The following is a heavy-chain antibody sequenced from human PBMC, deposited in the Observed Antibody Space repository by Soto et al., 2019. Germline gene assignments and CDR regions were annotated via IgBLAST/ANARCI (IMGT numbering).Heavy chain of an antibody. CDR1: GFSLSTSGVG. CDR2: IYWDDDK. Sequence: QITLKESGPALVKPTQTLTLTCTFSGFSLSTSGVGVGWIRQPPGKALEWLALIYWDDDKRYSPSLRSRPTNTKDTYKTQVVLTMSNMDPVDTATYYCAHSEPQYCDSSGYYFLYYWGQGTLVTVSS. CDR3: AHSEPQYCDSSGYYFLYY. V-gene: IGHV2-5*02. D-gene: IGHD3-22*01. J-gene: IGHJ4*02.